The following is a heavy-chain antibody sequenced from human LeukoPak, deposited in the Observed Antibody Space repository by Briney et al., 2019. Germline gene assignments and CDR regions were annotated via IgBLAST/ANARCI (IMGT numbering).Heavy chain of an antibody. Sequence: GGSLRLSCAASGFTFSSYAMSWVRQAPGKGLEWGSAISNSGSSTYYAESVKGRVTISRDNSKNTLYLQMNSLRAEDTAVYYCAQQYYMDVWGKGTTVTVSS. CDR3: AQQYYMDV. V-gene: IGHV3-23*01. J-gene: IGHJ6*03. CDR2: ISNSGSST. CDR1: GFTFSSYA.